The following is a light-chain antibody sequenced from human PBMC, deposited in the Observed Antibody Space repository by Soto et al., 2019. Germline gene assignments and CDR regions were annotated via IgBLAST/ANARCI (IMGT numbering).Light chain of an antibody. CDR1: QSVSSY. Sequence: EIVLTQAPATLSLSPGEIATLSCRASQSVSSYLAWYQQKPGQAPRLLIYDASNRATGIPARFSGSGPGTDFTLTISSLEPEDFAVYYCQQRSNWPITFGQGTRRRL. V-gene: IGKV3-11*01. J-gene: IGKJ5*01. CDR2: DAS. CDR3: QQRSNWPIT.